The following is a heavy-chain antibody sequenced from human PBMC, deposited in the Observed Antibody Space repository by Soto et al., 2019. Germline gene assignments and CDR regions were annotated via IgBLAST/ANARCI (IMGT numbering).Heavy chain of an antibody. J-gene: IGHJ4*02. D-gene: IGHD2-21*01. CDR1: GYTFTRYY. Sequence: ASVKVSCKASGYTFTRYYMHWVRQAPGQGLEWMGIINPSGGSTSYAQKFQGRVTMTRDTSTSTVYMELSSLRSEDTAVYYCARGLMNIVVPRKTGNDYWGQGTLVTVSS. CDR2: INPSGGST. V-gene: IGHV1-46*01. CDR3: ARGLMNIVVPRKTGNDY.